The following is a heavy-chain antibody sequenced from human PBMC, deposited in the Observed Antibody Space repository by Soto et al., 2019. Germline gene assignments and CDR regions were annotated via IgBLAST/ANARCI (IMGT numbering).Heavy chain of an antibody. CDR2: IYYSGST. D-gene: IGHD2-21*01. J-gene: IGHJ4*02. CDR3: ARIIRNYCGGDCYTYYFDY. Sequence: VQLQESGPGLVKPSQTLSLTCAVSGGSISSGAYFWSWIRQHPGKGLEWIGYIYYSGSTFYNPSLKGRLTISVDTSKNQFSLNLSSVTAADTAVYYCARIIRNYCGGDCYTYYFDYWGQGTLVTVSS. CDR1: GGSISSGAYF. V-gene: IGHV4-31*11.